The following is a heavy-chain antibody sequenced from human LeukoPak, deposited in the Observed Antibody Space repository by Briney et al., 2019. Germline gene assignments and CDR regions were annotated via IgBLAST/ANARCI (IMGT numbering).Heavy chain of an antibody. J-gene: IGHJ3*02. Sequence: ASVKVSCKASGYTFTSYYMHWVRQAPGQGLEWMGIINPSGGSTSYAQKFQGRVTMTRDTSTTTVYMELSSLRSEDTAVYYCARGGPAGDFIVVAPTNNAFDIWGQGTMVTVSS. CDR2: INPSGGST. V-gene: IGHV1-46*01. CDR3: ARGGPAGDFIVVAPTNNAFDI. CDR1: GYTFTSYY. D-gene: IGHD2-2*01.